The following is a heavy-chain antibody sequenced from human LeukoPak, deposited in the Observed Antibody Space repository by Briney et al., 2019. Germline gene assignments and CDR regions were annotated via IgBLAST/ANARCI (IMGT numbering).Heavy chain of an antibody. CDR3: AREVGACDY. CDR1: GYTFSSYF. J-gene: IGHJ4*02. Sequence: ASVKVSCKASGYTFSSYFMHWVRQAPGQGLEWMGVINPSGGSTTYAQNFQGRVTMTRDMSTSTVYMELSSLRSKDTAVYYCAREVGACDYWGQGTLVTVSS. V-gene: IGHV1-46*01. CDR2: INPSGGST. D-gene: IGHD1-26*01.